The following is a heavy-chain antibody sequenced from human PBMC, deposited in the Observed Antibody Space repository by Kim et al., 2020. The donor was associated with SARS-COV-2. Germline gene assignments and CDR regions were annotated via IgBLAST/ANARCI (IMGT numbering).Heavy chain of an antibody. Sequence: GGSLRLSCAASGFTFSSYGMHWVRQAPGKGLEWVAVIWYDGSNKYYADSVKGRFTISRDNSKNTLYLQMNSLRAEDTAVYYCARESDVWGSYHTTDYWGQGTLVTVSS. D-gene: IGHD3-16*02. CDR2: IWYDGSNK. V-gene: IGHV3-33*01. J-gene: IGHJ4*02. CDR3: ARESDVWGSYHTTDY. CDR1: GFTFSSYG.